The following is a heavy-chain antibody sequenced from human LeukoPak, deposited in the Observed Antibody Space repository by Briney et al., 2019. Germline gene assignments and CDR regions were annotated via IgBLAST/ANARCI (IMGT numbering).Heavy chain of an antibody. CDR3: ARVQSLFIGGIDY. CDR2: INHSGST. J-gene: IGHJ4*02. Sequence: SETLSLTCAVYGGSFSGYYWSWIRQPPGKGLEWIGEINHSGSTNYNPSLKSRVTISVDTSKNQFSLKLSSVTAADTAVYYCARVQSLFIGGIDYWGQGTLVTVSS. D-gene: IGHD3-16*02. CDR1: GGSFSGYY. V-gene: IGHV4-34*01.